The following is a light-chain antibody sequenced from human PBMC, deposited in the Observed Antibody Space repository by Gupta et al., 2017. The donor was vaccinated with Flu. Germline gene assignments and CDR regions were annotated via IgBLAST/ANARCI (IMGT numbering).Light chain of an antibody. CDR2: LGS. CDR3: KQEIQIPKT. V-gene: IGKV2-28*01. J-gene: IGKJ1*01. CDR1: QSRLASNGYNY. Sequence: DVVVTQSPLSLPVSPGEPASISCRSSQSRLASNGYNYLDWYVQKPGQSPQLLIYLGSNRAYGVPDRFSGSGSGTDFTLKISRGEAEDVGVYYCKQEIQIPKTFGQGTKVEIK.